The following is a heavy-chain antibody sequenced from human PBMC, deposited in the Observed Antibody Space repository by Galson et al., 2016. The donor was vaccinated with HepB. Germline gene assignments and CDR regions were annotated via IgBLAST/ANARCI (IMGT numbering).Heavy chain of an antibody. V-gene: IGHV3-7*01. Sequence: SLRLSCAASGSSFSTSFMSWVRQAPGKGLEWVATIEQDGSEKYYVDSVKGRFTISRDNAKNSLYLQMNSLRAEDTAVYYCGRGRMAFGPWGQGTLLTVSS. CDR1: GSSFSTSF. J-gene: IGHJ5*02. CDR2: IEQDGSEK. CDR3: GRGRMAFGP. D-gene: IGHD5-24*01.